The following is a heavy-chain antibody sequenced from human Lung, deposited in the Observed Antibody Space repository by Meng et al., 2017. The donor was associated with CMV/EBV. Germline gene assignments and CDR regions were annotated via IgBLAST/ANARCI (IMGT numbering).Heavy chain of an antibody. CDR2: IYSGGST. CDR3: ARDGTSGPRSYYDFWSGYSGGWYFDL. D-gene: IGHD3-3*01. V-gene: IGHV3-53*01. Sequence: WVRQAPGKGLEWVSVIYSGGSTYYADSVKGRYTISRDNSKNTLYLQMNSLRAEDTAVYYCARDGTSGPRSYYDFWSGYSGGWYFDLWGRGTLVTVSS. J-gene: IGHJ2*01.